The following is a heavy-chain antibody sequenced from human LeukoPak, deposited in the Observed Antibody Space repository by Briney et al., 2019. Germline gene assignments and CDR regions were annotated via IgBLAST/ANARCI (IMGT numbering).Heavy chain of an antibody. D-gene: IGHD3-10*01. CDR3: AKDRGIKRAGAFDI. CDR1: GFTFNSYA. J-gene: IGHJ3*02. CDR2: ISGSGGGT. V-gene: IGHV3-23*01. Sequence: PGGSLRLSCAASGFTFNSYAMSWVRQAPEKGLEWVATISGSGGGTYYADSVKGRFTISRDDSKNTLYLQMNSLRAEDTAVYYCAKDRGIKRAGAFDIWGQGTMVTVSS.